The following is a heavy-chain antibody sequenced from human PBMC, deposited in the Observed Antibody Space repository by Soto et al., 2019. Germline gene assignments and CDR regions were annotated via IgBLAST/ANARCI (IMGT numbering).Heavy chain of an antibody. V-gene: IGHV5-51*01. D-gene: IGHD6-13*01. CDR3: ARHFVPSHYSSSWYGYFQH. Sequence: PGASLKISCKGSGYSFTSYWIGWVRQMPGKGLERMGIIYPGDSDTRYSPSFQGQVTISADKSISTAYLQWSSLKASDTAMYDCARHFVPSHYSSSWYGYFQHWGQGTLVTVPS. CDR1: GYSFTSYW. CDR2: IYPGDSDT. J-gene: IGHJ1*01.